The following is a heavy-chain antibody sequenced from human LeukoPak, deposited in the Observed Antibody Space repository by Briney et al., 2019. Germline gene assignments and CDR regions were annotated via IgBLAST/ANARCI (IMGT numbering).Heavy chain of an antibody. J-gene: IGHJ4*02. CDR2: ISFDGSNK. CDR1: GFTFSSYA. CDR3: ARGGIYFDY. D-gene: IGHD2/OR15-2a*01. Sequence: PGGSLRLSCAASGFTFSSYAMHWVRQAPGKGLEWVAVISFDGSNKYYADSVKGRFTVSRDNSKSTLYLQLNSLRAEDTAVYYCARGGIYFDYWGQGTLVTVSS. V-gene: IGHV3-30*04.